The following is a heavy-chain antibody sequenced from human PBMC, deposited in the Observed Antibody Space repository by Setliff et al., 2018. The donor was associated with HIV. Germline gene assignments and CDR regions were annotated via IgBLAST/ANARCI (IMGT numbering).Heavy chain of an antibody. CDR3: ARHGGTFDP. CDR2: ITGSAGGNSA. Sequence: GGSLRLSCAASGLTFSIFDMTWVRQAPGKGLEWVSTITGSAGGNSAHYADSVKGRFTISRDNPKNKLYLQMNRLRAEDTAVYYCARHGGTFDPWGPGTLVTVSS. J-gene: IGHJ5*02. V-gene: IGHV3-23*01. CDR1: GLTFSIFD.